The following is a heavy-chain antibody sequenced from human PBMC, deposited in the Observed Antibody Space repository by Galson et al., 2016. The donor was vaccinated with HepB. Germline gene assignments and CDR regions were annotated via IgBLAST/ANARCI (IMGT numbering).Heavy chain of an antibody. J-gene: IGHJ4*02. Sequence: SVKVSCKAFGYTFILYSMGWVRQAPGQGLEWMGKISPICGGTSYAQKFYDRVTMTTDTSTNTVYMELTNLRSEDTAVYYCARGGRFLHDRDVWGQGTLVTVSS. CDR2: ISPICGGT. V-gene: IGHV1-46*01. CDR1: GYTFILYS. CDR3: ARGGRFLHDRDV. D-gene: IGHD3-16*01.